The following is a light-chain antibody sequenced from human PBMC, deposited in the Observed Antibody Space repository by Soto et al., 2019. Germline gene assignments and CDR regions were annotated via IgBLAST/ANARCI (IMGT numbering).Light chain of an antibody. V-gene: IGLV2-11*01. J-gene: IGLJ2*01. CDR2: DVS. CDR3: CSYAGSYTFVV. CDR1: SSDVGGYNY. Sequence: QSALTQPRSVSGSPGQSVTISCTGTSSDVGGYNYVSWYQQHPGKAPKLMIYDVSKRPSGVPDRFSGSKSGNPASLTISGLQAADEADYYCCSYAGSYTFVVFGGGTKLTVL.